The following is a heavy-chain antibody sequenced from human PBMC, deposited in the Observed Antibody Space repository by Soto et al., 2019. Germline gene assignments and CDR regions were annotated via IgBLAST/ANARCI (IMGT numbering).Heavy chain of an antibody. CDR1: GGSISSYY. V-gene: IGHV4-59*01. Sequence: SETLSLTCTVSGGSISSYYWSWIRQPPGKGLEWIGYIYYSGSTNYSPSLKSRVTISVDTSKNQFSLKLSSVTAADTAVYYCARGTGGDCLRWHFNRINWLDPWDQGTLVTGSS. D-gene: IGHD2-21*02. CDR3: ARGTGGDCLRWHFNRINWLDP. J-gene: IGHJ5*02. CDR2: IYYSGST.